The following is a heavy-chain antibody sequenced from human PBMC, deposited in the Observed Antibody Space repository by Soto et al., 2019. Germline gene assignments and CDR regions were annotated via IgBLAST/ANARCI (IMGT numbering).Heavy chain of an antibody. V-gene: IGHV4-61*02. CDR1: GGSISSGGYS. D-gene: IGHD3-9*01. CDR2: IYTSGST. Sequence: SETLSLTCAVSGGSISSGGYSWSWIRQPAGKGLEWIGRIYTSGSTNYNPSLKSRVTMSVDTSKNQFSLKLSSVTAADTAVYYCARDLTEERNGMDVWGQGTTVTVSS. J-gene: IGHJ6*02. CDR3: ARDLTEERNGMDV.